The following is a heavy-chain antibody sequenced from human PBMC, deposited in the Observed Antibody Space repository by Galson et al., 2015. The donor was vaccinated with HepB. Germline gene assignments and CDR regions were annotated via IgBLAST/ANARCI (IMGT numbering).Heavy chain of an antibody. V-gene: IGHV3-33*01. CDR2: IWHNGAKK. J-gene: IGHJ5*02. CDR3: AREARVAAPAAFDL. CDR1: GFTFGDYG. Sequence: SLRLSCAPSGFTFGDYGLHRVRQAPGKGLEWMALIWHNGAKKIYANSVRGRFSISRDNSKNILSLQMNNLGSEDTAIYYCAREARVAAPAAFDLWGPGILVTVSS. D-gene: IGHD6-13*01.